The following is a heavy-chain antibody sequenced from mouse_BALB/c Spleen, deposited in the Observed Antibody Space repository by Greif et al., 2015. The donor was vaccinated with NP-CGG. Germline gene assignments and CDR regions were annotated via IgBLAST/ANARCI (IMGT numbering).Heavy chain of an antibody. J-gene: IGHJ2*01. CDR3: ASLDGY. V-gene: IGHV5-4*02. CDR1: GFTFSDYY. D-gene: IGHD2-3*01. Sequence: EVKLMESGGGLVKPGGSLKLSCAASGFTFSDYYMYWVRQTPEKRLEWVATISDGGSYTYYPDSVKGRFTISRDNAKNNLYLQMSSLKSEDTAMYYCASLDGYWGQGTTLTVSS. CDR2: ISDGGSYT.